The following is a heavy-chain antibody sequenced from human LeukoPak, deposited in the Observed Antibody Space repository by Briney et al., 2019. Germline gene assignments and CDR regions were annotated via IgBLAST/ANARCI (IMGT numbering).Heavy chain of an antibody. Sequence: GGSLRLSCAASGFTFSSYSMNWVRQAPGKGLECVSVISGSGGSTYYADSVKGRFTISRDNSRNILYLQVNSLTIEDTAVYYCAKDLMFRAARRGDWFDPWGQGTLVTVSS. CDR2: ISGSGGST. V-gene: IGHV3-23*01. J-gene: IGHJ5*02. D-gene: IGHD6-6*01. CDR3: AKDLMFRAARRGDWFDP. CDR1: GFTFSSYS.